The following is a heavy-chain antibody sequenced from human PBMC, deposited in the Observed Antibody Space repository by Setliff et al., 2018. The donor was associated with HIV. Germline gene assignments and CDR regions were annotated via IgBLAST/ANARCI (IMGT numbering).Heavy chain of an antibody. J-gene: IGHJ4*02. CDR1: GYSLNGLS. CDR3: AAMGGGVGPSYGVAFDD. V-gene: IGHV1-24*01. D-gene: IGHD2-8*02. CDR2: FDREEGKR. Sequence: ASVKVSCKVSGYSLNGLSIHWVRQAPGIGLEWMGVFDREEGKRLYAQKLQGRVTWTEDTSTETTYMDLSSLTSDDTAVYYCAAMGGGVGPSYGVAFDDWGQGILVTV.